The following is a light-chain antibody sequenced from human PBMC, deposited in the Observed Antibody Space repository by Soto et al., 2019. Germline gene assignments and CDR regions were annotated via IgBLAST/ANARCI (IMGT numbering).Light chain of an antibody. CDR3: QHYGSSLWT. J-gene: IGKJ1*01. Sequence: DIVLTQSSVTLSLSPGERATLSCRASQSVSSSYLAWYQQKPGQAPRLLIYGASSRATGIPDRFSGSGSGTDFTLSISRLEPEDFAVYHCQHYGSSLWTFRQGTKVDI. CDR1: QSVSSSY. CDR2: GAS. V-gene: IGKV3-20*01.